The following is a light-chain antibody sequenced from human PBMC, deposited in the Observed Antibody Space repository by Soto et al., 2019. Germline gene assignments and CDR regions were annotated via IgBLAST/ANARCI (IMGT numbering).Light chain of an antibody. CDR3: QHYNNWLT. V-gene: IGKV3-15*01. CDR2: GAS. J-gene: IGKJ4*01. CDR1: QSISSN. Sequence: EMVMTQSPSTLSVSPGERANLSCWASQSISSNLAWYQQKPGQAPRLLIYGASIRATGIPVRFSGSGSGTELTLTISSLQSEDFAIYYCQHYNNWLTFGGGTKVEIK.